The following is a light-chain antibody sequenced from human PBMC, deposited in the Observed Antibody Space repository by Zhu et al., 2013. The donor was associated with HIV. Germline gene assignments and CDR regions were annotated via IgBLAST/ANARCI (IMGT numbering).Light chain of an antibody. Sequence: EIVLTQSPGTLSLSPGERATLSCTASQSVSSSYLTWYQQRPGQAPRLLISGTSNRATGIPDRFSGSGSGTDFTLTISRLEPEDFAVYFCQHRTNWPPYTFGQGTKLDIK. J-gene: IGKJ2*01. CDR2: GTS. CDR3: QHRTNWPPYT. V-gene: IGKV3D-20*02. CDR1: QSVSSSY.